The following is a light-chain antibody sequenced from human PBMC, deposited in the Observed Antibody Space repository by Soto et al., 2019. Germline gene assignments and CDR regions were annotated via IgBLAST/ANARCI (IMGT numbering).Light chain of an antibody. CDR1: QIVTSDY. CDR2: GAF. Sequence: DIVLTQSPGTLSLSPGERVTLSCRASQIVTSDYLAWYHQAPDQAPRLLIYGAFNRATGISDRFSGSGSGTDFTLSISKLEPGDFGVYFCHQYGKSPRTFGQGTKVEIK. V-gene: IGKV3-20*01. CDR3: HQYGKSPRT. J-gene: IGKJ1*01.